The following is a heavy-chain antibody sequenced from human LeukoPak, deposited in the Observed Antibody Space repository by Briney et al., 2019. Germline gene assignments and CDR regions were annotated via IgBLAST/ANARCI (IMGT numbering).Heavy chain of an antibody. CDR2: IYTSGST. Sequence: PSETLSLTCTVSGGSFSTYYWSWIRQPAGKGLEWIGRIYTSGSTNYNPSLKSRVTISVDTSKNQFSLKLSSVTAADTAVYYCASRGNCSGGSCYSGSAFDIWGQGTMVTVSS. J-gene: IGHJ3*02. D-gene: IGHD2-15*01. CDR3: ASRGNCSGGSCYSGSAFDI. V-gene: IGHV4-4*07. CDR1: GGSFSTYY.